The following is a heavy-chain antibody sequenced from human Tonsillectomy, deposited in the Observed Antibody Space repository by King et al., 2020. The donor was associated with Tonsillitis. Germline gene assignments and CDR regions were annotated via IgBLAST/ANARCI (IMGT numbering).Heavy chain of an antibody. CDR3: VREGFEDVAFD. CDR2: IYINGDT. D-gene: IGHD2-15*01. Sequence: VQLQESGPGLVKPSQTLSLTCSVSGGSISSGSYYWSWIRQPAGKGLEWIGRIYINGDTKSNPSLKSRVTISVDASKNQFSLQMSSVTAADTAVYYCVREGFEDVAFD. J-gene: IGHJ3*02. V-gene: IGHV4-61*02. CDR1: GGSISSGSYY.